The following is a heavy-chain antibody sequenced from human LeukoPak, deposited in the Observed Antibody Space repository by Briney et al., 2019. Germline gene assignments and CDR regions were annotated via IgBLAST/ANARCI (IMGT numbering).Heavy chain of an antibody. Sequence: SETLSLTCTVSGGSISSYYWSWIRQPPGKGLEWIGYIYYSGSTNYNPSLKSRVTISVDTSKNQFSLKLSSVTAADTAVYYCARGLRRIAAASLGYWGQGTLVTVSS. CDR3: ARGLRRIAAASLGY. J-gene: IGHJ4*02. CDR2: IYYSGST. D-gene: IGHD6-13*01. CDR1: GGSISSYY. V-gene: IGHV4-59*01.